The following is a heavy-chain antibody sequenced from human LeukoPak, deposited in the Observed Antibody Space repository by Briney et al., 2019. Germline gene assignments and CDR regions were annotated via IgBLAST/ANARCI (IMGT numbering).Heavy chain of an antibody. Sequence: ASVKVSCKASGYTFTSNGISWVRQAPGQGLEWMGWINPKSGGTNEAQKFHDRVTMTRDTSIRTAYMEVSRLRSDDTAVYYCARSPDILTGENFDYWGQGTLVTVSS. CDR1: GYTFTSNG. D-gene: IGHD3-9*01. J-gene: IGHJ4*02. CDR2: INPKSGGT. V-gene: IGHV1-2*02. CDR3: ARSPDILTGENFDY.